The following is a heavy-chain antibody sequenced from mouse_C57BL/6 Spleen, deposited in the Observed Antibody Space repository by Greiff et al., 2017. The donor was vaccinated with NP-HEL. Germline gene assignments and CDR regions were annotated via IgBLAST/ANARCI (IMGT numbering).Heavy chain of an antibody. CDR3: ARQVYGNLYAMDY. Sequence: VQVVESGPELVKPGASVKISCKASGYAFSSSWMNWVKQRPGKGLEWIGRIYPGDGDTNYNGKFKGKATLTADKSSSTAYMQLSSLTSEDSAVYFCARQVYGNLYAMDYWGQGTSVTVSS. D-gene: IGHD2-10*02. CDR2: IYPGDGDT. CDR1: GYAFSSSW. J-gene: IGHJ4*01. V-gene: IGHV1-82*01.